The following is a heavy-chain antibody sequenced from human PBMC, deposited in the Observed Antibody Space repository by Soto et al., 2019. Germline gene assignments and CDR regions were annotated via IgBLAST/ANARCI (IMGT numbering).Heavy chain of an antibody. CDR3: ASVCSSSGWYSSFDC. Sequence: GASVKVSCKASGGTLSSYAISWVRQAPGQGLEWMGGIIPIFGTANYAQKFQGRVTITADESTSTAYMELSSLRYEDTAVYYCASVCSSSGWYSSFDCWGQGTLVTVSS. CDR2: IIPIFGTA. CDR1: GGTLSSYA. D-gene: IGHD6-19*01. V-gene: IGHV1-69*13. J-gene: IGHJ4*02.